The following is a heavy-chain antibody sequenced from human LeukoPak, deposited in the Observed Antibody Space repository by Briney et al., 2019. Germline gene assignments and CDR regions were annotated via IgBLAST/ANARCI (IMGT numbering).Heavy chain of an antibody. J-gene: IGHJ4*02. CDR1: AFTFSSYA. Sequence: SGGSLRLSCAASAFTFSSYAMSWVRQAPGKGLEWVSAISGSGGSTYYADSVKGRFTISRDNSKNTLYLQINSLRAEDTAVYYRAKDYHPWANHANCDCWGQGTLVTVSS. V-gene: IGHV3-23*01. CDR2: ISGSGGST. CDR3: AKDYHPWANHANCDC. D-gene: IGHD1-14*01.